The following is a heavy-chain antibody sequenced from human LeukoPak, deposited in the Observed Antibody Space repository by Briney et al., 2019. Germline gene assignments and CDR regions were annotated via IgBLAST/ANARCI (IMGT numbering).Heavy chain of an antibody. Sequence: PGGSLRLSCAASGFTVSSNYMSWVRQAPGKGLEWVSVIYSGGSTYYADSVKGRFTISRDNSKNTLYLQMNSLRAEDTAVYYCARAGYSSSWPNWGQGTLVTVSS. CDR3: ARAGYSSSWPN. CDR2: IYSGGST. D-gene: IGHD6-13*01. V-gene: IGHV3-53*01. J-gene: IGHJ4*02. CDR1: GFTVSSNY.